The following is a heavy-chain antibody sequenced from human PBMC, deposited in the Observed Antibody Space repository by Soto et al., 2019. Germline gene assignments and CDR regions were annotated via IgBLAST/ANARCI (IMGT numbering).Heavy chain of an antibody. Sequence: QLQLQESGPGLVKPSETLSLSCSVSDDSINSDKYYWGWIRQPPGKGLEWIGSVYYRGKAYYNPSLQTRGTRSLDKSKSQFSLKLNSVTAADSAVYFCARLEELATISYYFDFWGPGALVTVSS. CDR2: VYYRGKA. J-gene: IGHJ4*02. V-gene: IGHV4-39*01. CDR1: DDSINSDKYY. CDR3: ARLEELATISYYFDF. D-gene: IGHD1-1*01.